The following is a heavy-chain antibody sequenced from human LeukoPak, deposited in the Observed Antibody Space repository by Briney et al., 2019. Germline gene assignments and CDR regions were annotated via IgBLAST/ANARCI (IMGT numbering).Heavy chain of an antibody. CDR1: GFTLSNYG. V-gene: IGHV3-23*01. CDR2: ISGSGGST. CDR3: AKRGVVIRVILVGFHKEAYYFDS. D-gene: IGHD3-22*01. J-gene: IGHJ4*02. Sequence: RTGGSLRLSCAVSGFTLSNYGMSWVRQVPGKGLEWVAGISGSGGSTNYAESVKGRFTISRDNSKNTLYLQMNSLRADDTAVYFCAKRGVVIRVILVGFHKEAYYFDSWGQGALVTVSS.